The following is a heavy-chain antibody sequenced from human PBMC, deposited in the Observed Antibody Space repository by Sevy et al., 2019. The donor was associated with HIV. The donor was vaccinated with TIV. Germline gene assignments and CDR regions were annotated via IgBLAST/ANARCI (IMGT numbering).Heavy chain of an antibody. V-gene: IGHV3-30-3*01. D-gene: IGHD3-9*01. J-gene: IGHJ6*02. Sequence: GGSLRLSCAASGFTFSSYAMHWVRQAPGKGLEWVAGISYDGSNKYYADSVKGRFTISRDNSKNTLYLQMNSLRAEDMAVYYCAGDRSINPYDMLTGINYYYGMDVWGQGTTVTVSS. CDR1: GFTFSSYA. CDR2: ISYDGSNK. CDR3: AGDRSINPYDMLTGINYYYGMDV.